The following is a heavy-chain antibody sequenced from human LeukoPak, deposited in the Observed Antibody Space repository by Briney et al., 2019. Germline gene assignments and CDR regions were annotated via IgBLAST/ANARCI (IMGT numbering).Heavy chain of an antibody. D-gene: IGHD7-27*01. Sequence: GGSLRLSCAASGFIVSSNYVTWVRQAPGKGLEWVSVIYSGGSTYYADSVKGRFTISRDNAKNSLYLQMNSLRAEDTAVYYCARDHELGTLGYWGQGTLVTVSS. CDR2: IYSGGST. J-gene: IGHJ4*02. V-gene: IGHV3-53*01. CDR3: ARDHELGTLGY. CDR1: GFIVSSNY.